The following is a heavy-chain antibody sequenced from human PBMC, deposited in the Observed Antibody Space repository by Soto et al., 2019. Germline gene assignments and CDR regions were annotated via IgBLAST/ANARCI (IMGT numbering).Heavy chain of an antibody. CDR2: IIPIFGTA. V-gene: IGHV1-69*01. Sequence: VQLVQSGAEVKKPGSSVKVSCKASGGTFSSYAISWVRQAPGQGLEWMGGIIPIFGTANYAQKFQGRVTITADESTSTAYMELSSLRSEDTAVYYCARDGRGVTMVRGVIFDPWGQGTLVTVSS. J-gene: IGHJ5*02. CDR3: ARDGRGVTMVRGVIFDP. D-gene: IGHD3-10*01. CDR1: GGTFSSYA.